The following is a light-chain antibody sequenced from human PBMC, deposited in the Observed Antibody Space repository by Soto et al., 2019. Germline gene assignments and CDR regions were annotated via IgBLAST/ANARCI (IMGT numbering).Light chain of an antibody. Sequence: EIVLTQSPGTLSLSPGEGATLSCRASQSVSSIYLAWYQQKPGQAPRLLIYGASSRATGIPDRFSGSGSGTDFTLTISRLEPEEFAVYYCQQSVTFGQGTKVEIK. J-gene: IGKJ1*01. CDR3: QQSVT. V-gene: IGKV3-20*01. CDR2: GAS. CDR1: QSVSSIY.